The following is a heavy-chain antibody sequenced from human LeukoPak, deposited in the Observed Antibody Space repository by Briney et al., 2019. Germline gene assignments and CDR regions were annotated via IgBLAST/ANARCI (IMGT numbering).Heavy chain of an antibody. CDR1: GFIFSNYG. V-gene: IGHV3-30*18. CDR2: ISFDGSNK. J-gene: IGHJ4*02. CDR3: AKQREGISWSPDY. Sequence: GGSLRLSCAVSGFIFSNYGMHWVRQAPGKGLEWVAVISFDGSNKYYADSVKGRFTISRDSSKNTLYLQMDSLRSEDTALYYCAKQREGISWSPDYWGQGTLVTVSS. D-gene: IGHD6-13*01.